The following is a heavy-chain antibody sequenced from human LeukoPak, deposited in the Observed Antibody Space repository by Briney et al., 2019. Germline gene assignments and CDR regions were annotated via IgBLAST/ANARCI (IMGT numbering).Heavy chain of an antibody. CDR1: GFTFSSYG. D-gene: IGHD3-16*01. CDR2: ISYDGSNK. V-gene: IGHV3-30*03. CDR3: ARDGGLGNNWFDP. Sequence: GGSLRLSCAASGFTFSSYGMHWVRQAPGKGLEWVAVISYDGSNKYYADSVKGRFTISRDNSKNTLYLQMNSLRAEDTAVYYCARDGGLGNNWFDPWGQGALVTVSS. J-gene: IGHJ5*01.